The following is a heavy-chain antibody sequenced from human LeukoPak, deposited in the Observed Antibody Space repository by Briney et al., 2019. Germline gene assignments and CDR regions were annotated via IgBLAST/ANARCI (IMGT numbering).Heavy chain of an antibody. D-gene: IGHD2-8*01. J-gene: IGHJ4*02. CDR1: GYTFTSYD. CDR2: MNPNSGNT. V-gene: IGHV1-8*01. CDR3: AGSLGYCTSNVCYLKY. Sequence: ASVKVSCKASGYTFTSYDINWVRQATGQGLEWMGWMNPNSGNTGYAQKFQGRVTMTRNTSISTAYMELSSLRSEDTAVYYCAGSLGYCTSNVCYLKYWGQGTLVTVSS.